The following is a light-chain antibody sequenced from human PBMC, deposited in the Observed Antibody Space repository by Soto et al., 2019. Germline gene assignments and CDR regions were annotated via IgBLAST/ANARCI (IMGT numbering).Light chain of an antibody. CDR1: QSVGRY. CDR2: DAS. Sequence: EIVLTQSPATLSLSPGERATLSCRASQSVGRYLAWYQQRPGQAPRLLIYDASDRATGIPARFSGSGSGTDFTLTISSLEPEDFAAYYCQQRSNWPYTFGQGTKLEIK. V-gene: IGKV3-11*01. CDR3: QQRSNWPYT. J-gene: IGKJ2*01.